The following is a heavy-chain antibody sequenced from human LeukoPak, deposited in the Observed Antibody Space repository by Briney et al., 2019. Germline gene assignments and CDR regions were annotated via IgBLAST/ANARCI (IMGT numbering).Heavy chain of an antibody. V-gene: IGHV4-59*01. CDR1: GGSISLYY. D-gene: IGHD3-10*01. CDR3: ARGRGSLTS. Sequence: PSETLSLTCTVSGGSISLYYWSWIRQPPRKGLEWIGYFYDTRSRKYNPSLERRVTISVDMSRNQFSLNLTSVPAADTAVYYCARGRGSLTSWGPGTLATVSS. J-gene: IGHJ5*02. CDR2: FYDTRSR.